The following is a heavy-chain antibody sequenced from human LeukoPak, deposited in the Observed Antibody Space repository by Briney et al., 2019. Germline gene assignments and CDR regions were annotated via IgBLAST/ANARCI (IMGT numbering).Heavy chain of an antibody. V-gene: IGHV1-18*01. CDR2: ISVYSDTT. D-gene: IGHD3-10*01. CDR1: GYTFTAYG. J-gene: IGHJ6*04. Sequence: GASVKVSCKASGYTFTAYGISWVRQAPGQGLEWVGWISVYSDTTDYAQNFQGRVTMTTDISTSTAYLELTSLRSDDTAVYYCARLPYSSGVWGTGTTVIVSS. CDR3: ARLPYSSGV.